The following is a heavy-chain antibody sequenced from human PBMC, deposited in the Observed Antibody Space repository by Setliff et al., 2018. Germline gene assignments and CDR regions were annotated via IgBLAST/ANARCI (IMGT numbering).Heavy chain of an antibody. CDR3: ARDPEQWLVRSYAFDI. V-gene: IGHV3-20*04. CDR1: GFTFSSAS. Sequence: GGSLRLSCAASGFTFSSASMSWVRQAPGKGLEWVSGINWNGGSTGYADSVKGRFTISRDNAKNSLYLQMNSLRAEDTAVYYCARDPEQWLVRSYAFDIWGQGTMVTVSS. CDR2: INWNGGST. D-gene: IGHD6-19*01. J-gene: IGHJ3*02.